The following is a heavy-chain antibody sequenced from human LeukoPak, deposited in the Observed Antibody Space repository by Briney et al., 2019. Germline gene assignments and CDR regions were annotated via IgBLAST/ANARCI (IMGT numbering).Heavy chain of an antibody. CDR2: IDNSGRGT. CDR1: GFTFSSHA. D-gene: IGHD6-19*01. J-gene: IGHJ5*02. CDR3: VKEEYSSAWADA. V-gene: IGHV3-23*01. Sequence: GGSLRLSCAASGFTFSSHAMSWVRQAPGRGLEWVSAIDNSGRGTYYADSVKGRCTVSRDNSKNTVYLQMNSLRAEDTAVYHCVKEEYSSAWADAWGQGILVTVSS.